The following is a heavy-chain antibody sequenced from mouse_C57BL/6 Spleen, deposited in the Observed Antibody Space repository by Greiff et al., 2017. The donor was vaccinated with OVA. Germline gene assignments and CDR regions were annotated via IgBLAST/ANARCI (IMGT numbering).Heavy chain of an antibody. V-gene: IGHV1-26*01. CDR2: INPNNGGT. D-gene: IGHD2-1*01. CDR3: ARGLGPYGNYEAWFAY. CDR1: GYTFTDYY. Sequence: VQLQQSGPELVKPGASVKISCKASGYTFTDYYMNWVKQSHGKSLEWIGDINPNNGGTSYNQKFKGKATLTVDKSSSTAYMELRSLTSEDSAVYYCARGLGPYGNYEAWFAYWGQGTLVTVSA. J-gene: IGHJ3*01.